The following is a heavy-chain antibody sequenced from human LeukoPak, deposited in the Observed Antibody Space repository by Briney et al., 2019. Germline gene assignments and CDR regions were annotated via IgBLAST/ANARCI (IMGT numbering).Heavy chain of an antibody. J-gene: IGHJ6*02. D-gene: IGHD4-17*01. CDR1: GYTFTSYG. CDR2: ISAYNGNT. CDR3: ARERGSTVTTTAGGYYYYGMDV. V-gene: IGHV1-18*01. Sequence: ASVKVSCKASGYTFTSYGISWVRQAPGQGLEWMGWISAYNGNTNYAQKLQGRVTMTTDTSTSTAYMELRSLRSDDTAVYYCARERGSTVTTTAGGYYYYGMDVWGQGTTVTVSS.